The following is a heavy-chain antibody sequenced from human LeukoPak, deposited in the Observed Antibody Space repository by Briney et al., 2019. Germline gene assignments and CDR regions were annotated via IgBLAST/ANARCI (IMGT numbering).Heavy chain of an antibody. Sequence: GASVKVSCKTSGYTFSSYGISWVRQAPGQGLEWLGWIRTFSVHSNYAQHLQGRVTLTTDTSTSTAYMEMRSLTSDDTAVYYCAKAAYKRMQGYYFDYWGQGTLVTVSS. V-gene: IGHV1-18*01. CDR2: IRTFSVHS. D-gene: IGHD2-21*01. J-gene: IGHJ4*02. CDR1: GYTFSSYG. CDR3: AKAAYKRMQGYYFDY.